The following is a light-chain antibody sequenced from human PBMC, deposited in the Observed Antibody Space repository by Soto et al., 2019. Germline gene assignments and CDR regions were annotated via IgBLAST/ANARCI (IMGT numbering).Light chain of an antibody. CDR1: SPNIGRSS. Sequence: QSVVTQPPSASGTPGQRVTISCSGSSPNIGRSSVYWFQQFPGAAPKLLIHRNDRRPSGVPDRFSGFKSGTSASLAISGLRPEDEAHYYCATWDVSLSGWVFGGGTQLT. CDR2: RND. J-gene: IGLJ3*02. CDR3: ATWDVSLSGWV. V-gene: IGLV1-47*01.